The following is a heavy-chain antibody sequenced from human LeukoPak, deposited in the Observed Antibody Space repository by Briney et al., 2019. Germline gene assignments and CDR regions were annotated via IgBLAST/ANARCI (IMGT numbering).Heavy chain of an antibody. Sequence: ASVKVSCKASGYTFTSYGISWVRQAPGQGLEWMGWISAYNGNTNYAQKLRGRVTMTTDTSTSTAYMELRSLRSDDTAVYYCARDLSILTGYYDAFDIWGQGTMVTVSS. J-gene: IGHJ3*02. D-gene: IGHD3-9*01. CDR1: GYTFTSYG. CDR2: ISAYNGNT. CDR3: ARDLSILTGYYDAFDI. V-gene: IGHV1-18*01.